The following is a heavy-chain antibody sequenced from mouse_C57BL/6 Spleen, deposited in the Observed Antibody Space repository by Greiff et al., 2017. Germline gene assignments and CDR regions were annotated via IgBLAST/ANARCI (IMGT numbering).Heavy chain of an antibody. D-gene: IGHD2-4*01. CDR3: ARQRDYDCVFCC. Sequence: EVMLVQSGGGLVQPGASLKLSCAASGYTFSDYYMYWVRQTPGKRLEWVADISNGGGSTNYPDTVKGRFTIARDNAKNTLYLQLSRLKSEDTAMYYCARQRDYDCVFCCWGHGTTLTVSS. CDR1: GYTFSDYY. CDR2: ISNGGGST. J-gene: IGHJ2*01. V-gene: IGHV5-12*01.